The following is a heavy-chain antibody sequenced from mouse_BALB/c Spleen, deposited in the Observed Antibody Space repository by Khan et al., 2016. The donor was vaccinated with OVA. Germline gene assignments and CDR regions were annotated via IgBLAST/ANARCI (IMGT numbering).Heavy chain of an antibody. J-gene: IGHJ3*01. CDR1: GFTFSTYG. V-gene: IGHV5-6*01. CDR2: VSTGGSYT. CDR3: TRLAYYYDSEGFAY. Sequence: VQLKESGGDLVKPGGSLKLSCAASGFTFSTYGMSWVRQTPDKRLEWVATVSTGGSYTYYPDSVKGRFTIYRDNAKNTLYLQMSGLKSEDTAMFYCTRLAYYYDSEGFAYWGQGTLVTVSA. D-gene: IGHD1-1*01.